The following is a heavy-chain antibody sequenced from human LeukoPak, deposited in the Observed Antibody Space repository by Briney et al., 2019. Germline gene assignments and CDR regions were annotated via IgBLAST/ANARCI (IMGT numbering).Heavy chain of an antibody. CDR1: GFTFSSYW. CDR3: ARDHRYAFDN. V-gene: IGHV3-48*01. Sequence: GGSLRLSCAASGFTFSSYWMSWVRQAPGKGLEWISYIGISSGNTKYADSVKGRFTISRGKARNSLYLQMNSLRVEDTAVYYCARDHRYAFDNWGHGTLVTVSS. J-gene: IGHJ4*01. D-gene: IGHD5-12*01. CDR2: IGISSGNT.